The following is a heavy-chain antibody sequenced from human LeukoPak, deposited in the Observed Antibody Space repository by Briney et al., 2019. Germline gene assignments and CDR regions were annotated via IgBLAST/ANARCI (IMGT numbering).Heavy chain of an antibody. Sequence: GGSLRLSCAASGFTFSSYAMSWVRQAPGKGLEWVSAISGSGGSTYYADSVKGRFTISRDNSKNTLYLQMNSLRAEDTAVYYCAKEGGASGGYIINYYYYGMDVWGQGTTVTVSS. CDR2: ISGSGGST. V-gene: IGHV3-23*01. J-gene: IGHJ6*02. CDR3: AKEGGASGGYIINYYYYGMDV. CDR1: GFTFSSYA. D-gene: IGHD1-26*01.